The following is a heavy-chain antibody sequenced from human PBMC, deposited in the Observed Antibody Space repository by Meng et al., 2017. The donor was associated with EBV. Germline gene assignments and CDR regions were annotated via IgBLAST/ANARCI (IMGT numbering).Heavy chain of an antibody. Sequence: QVQLVQSGAEGKKPGSSVKVSCKASGGTFSSYAISWVRQAPGQGLEWMGGIIPIFGTANYAQKFQGRVTITADKSTSTAYMELSSLRSEDTAVYYCARDRWEPKGKGWFDPWGQGTLVTVSS. CDR3: ARDRWEPKGKGWFDP. CDR1: GGTFSSYA. D-gene: IGHD1-26*01. V-gene: IGHV1-69*06. J-gene: IGHJ5*02. CDR2: IIPIFGTA.